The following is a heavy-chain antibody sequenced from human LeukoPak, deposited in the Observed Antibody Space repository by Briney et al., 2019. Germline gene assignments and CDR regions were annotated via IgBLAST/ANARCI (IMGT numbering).Heavy chain of an antibody. J-gene: IGHJ5*02. CDR2: ISGGGERT. CDR3: GKDGGQYSSGPEFDP. CDR1: GIVFSNTA. V-gene: IGHV3-23*01. Sequence: GGSLRLSCAASGIVFSNTAMNWARQSPGGGLEWVSAISGGGERTFYADSVKGRFTISRDNSKNMVYLQMNSLRADDTAIYYCGKDGGQYSSGPEFDPRGQGALVTVSS. D-gene: IGHD6-19*01.